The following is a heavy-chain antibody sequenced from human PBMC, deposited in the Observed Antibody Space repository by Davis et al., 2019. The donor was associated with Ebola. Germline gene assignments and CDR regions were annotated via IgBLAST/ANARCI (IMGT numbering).Heavy chain of an antibody. Sequence: PGGSLRLSCAASGFTFSSYGIHWVRQAPGKGLEWVAVISYDGSNKYYADSVKGRFTISRDISKNTLYLQMNSLRAEDTAVYYCAKDHGYARGGFDYWGQGTLVTVSS. V-gene: IGHV3-30*18. CDR1: GFTFSSYG. CDR2: ISYDGSNK. CDR3: AKDHGYARGGFDY. D-gene: IGHD2-15*01. J-gene: IGHJ4*02.